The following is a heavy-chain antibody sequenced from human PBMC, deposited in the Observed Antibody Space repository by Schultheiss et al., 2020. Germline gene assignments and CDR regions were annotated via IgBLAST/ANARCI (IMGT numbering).Heavy chain of an antibody. Sequence: GGSLRLSCAASGFTFSSYYMSWVRQAPGKGLEWVANIKQDGSAKNYVDSVRGRFTISRDNAKNSLYLQMNSLRVEDTSVYYCARDLIGKGGFDPWGQGTLVTVSS. CDR1: GFTFSSYY. J-gene: IGHJ5*02. CDR2: IKQDGSAK. V-gene: IGHV3-7*01. CDR3: ARDLIGKGGFDP. D-gene: IGHD1-14*01.